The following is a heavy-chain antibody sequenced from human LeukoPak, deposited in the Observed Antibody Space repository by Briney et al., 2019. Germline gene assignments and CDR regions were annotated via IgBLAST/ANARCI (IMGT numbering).Heavy chain of an antibody. J-gene: IGHJ4*02. CDR3: ARDSGRSDSSGLDDY. Sequence: ASVKVSCKASGYTFTSYYMHWVRQAPGQGLEWMGIINPSGGSTGYAQKFQGRVTMTRDTSTSTVYMELSSLRSEDTAVYYCARDSGRSDSSGLDDYWGQGTLVTVSS. D-gene: IGHD3-22*01. CDR1: GYTFTSYY. CDR2: INPSGGST. V-gene: IGHV1-46*01.